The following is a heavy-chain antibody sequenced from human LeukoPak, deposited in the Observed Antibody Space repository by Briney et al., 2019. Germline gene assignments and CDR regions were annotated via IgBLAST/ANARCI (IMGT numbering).Heavy chain of an antibody. D-gene: IGHD1-1*01. V-gene: IGHV3-23*01. CDR1: GFTFSSHA. J-gene: IGHJ4*02. CDR3: AKGQPSITRHFDY. Sequence: PGGSLRLSCAGSGFTFSSHAMSWVRQAPGKGLEWVSIISGSADTTYYADSVKGRFTISRDNSRNTLYLQMNSLRADDTAFYYCAKGQPSITRHFDYWGQGTLVTVSS. CDR2: ISGSADTT.